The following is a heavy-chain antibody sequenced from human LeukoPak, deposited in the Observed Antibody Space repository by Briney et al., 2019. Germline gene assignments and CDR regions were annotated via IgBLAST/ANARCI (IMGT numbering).Heavy chain of an antibody. CDR2: VSGSGGST. V-gene: IGHV3-23*01. CDR3: ARSSGYCSGGSCYRDY. CDR1: GFTFSSYA. Sequence: GGSLRLSCAVSGFTFSSYAMSWVRQAPGKGLEWVSAVSGSGGSTYYADSVKGRFTISRDNSKNTLYLQMNSLRAEDTAVYYCARSSGYCSGGSCYRDYWGQGTLVTVSS. D-gene: IGHD2-15*01. J-gene: IGHJ4*02.